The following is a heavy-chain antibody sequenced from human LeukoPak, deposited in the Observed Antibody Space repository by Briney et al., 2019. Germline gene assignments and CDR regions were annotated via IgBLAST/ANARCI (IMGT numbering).Heavy chain of an antibody. CDR2: IYYSGST. CDR1: GGSISSSIYY. J-gene: IGHJ2*01. CDR3: ARRPLWFGKNWYFDL. V-gene: IGHV4-39*07. Sequence: PSETLSLTCTVSGGSISSSIYYWGWIRQSPGKGLEWIGSIYYSGSTYYNPSLKSRVTLSVDTSKNQFSLKLSSVTAADTAVYYCARRPLWFGKNWYFDLWGRGTLVTVSS. D-gene: IGHD3-10*01.